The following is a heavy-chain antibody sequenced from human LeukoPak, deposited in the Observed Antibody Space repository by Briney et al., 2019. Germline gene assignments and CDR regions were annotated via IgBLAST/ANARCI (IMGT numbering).Heavy chain of an antibody. CDR3: AKCGYDLDYFDY. CDR2: ISGSGGST. Sequence: GGSLRLSCAASGFTFSSYAMSWVRQAPGKGLEWVSAISGSGGSTYYADSVKGRFTISRDNSKNTLYLRMNSLRAEDTAVYYCAKCGYDLDYFDYWGQGTLVTVSS. V-gene: IGHV3-23*01. D-gene: IGHD5-12*01. J-gene: IGHJ4*02. CDR1: GFTFSSYA.